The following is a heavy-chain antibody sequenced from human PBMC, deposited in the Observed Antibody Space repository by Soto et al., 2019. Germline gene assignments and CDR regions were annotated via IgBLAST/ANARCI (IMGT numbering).Heavy chain of an antibody. CDR3: AGRPPTPNY. CDR2: ISGSGGST. CDR1: GFTFSSYA. D-gene: IGHD1-26*01. J-gene: IGHJ4*02. Sequence: GGSLRLSCAASGFTFSSYAMTWVRQAPGKGLEWVSAISGSGGSTYYADSVKGRFTISRDNSKNTLYLQMNSLRAEDTALYFRAGRPPTPNYGGRETLATVSS. V-gene: IGHV3-23*01.